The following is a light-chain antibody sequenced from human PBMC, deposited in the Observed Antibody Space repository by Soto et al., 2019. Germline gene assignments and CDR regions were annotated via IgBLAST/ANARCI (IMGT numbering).Light chain of an antibody. CDR3: QQGNSFPLT. Sequence: EIVLTQSPGTLSLSPGERATLSCRASQSVRSSYLAWYQQKPGQAPRLLIYGASSRATGIPDRFSGSGSGTDFTLTISRLEPEDFATYYCQQGNSFPLTFGGGTKVEIK. CDR2: GAS. V-gene: IGKV3-20*01. CDR1: QSVRSSY. J-gene: IGKJ4*01.